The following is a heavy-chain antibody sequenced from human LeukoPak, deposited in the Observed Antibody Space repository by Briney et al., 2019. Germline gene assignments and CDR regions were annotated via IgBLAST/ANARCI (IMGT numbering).Heavy chain of an antibody. V-gene: IGHV4-61*02. J-gene: IGHJ4*02. CDR3: ARSDYYDSSGYYL. D-gene: IGHD3-22*01. CDR2: IYTSGST. CDR1: GGSISSGSYY. Sequence: SQTLSLTCIVSGGSISSGSYYWSWIRQPAGKGLEWIGRIYTSGSTNYNPSLKSRVTISVDTSKNQFSLKLSSVTAADTAVYYCARSDYYDSSGYYLWGQGTLVTVSS.